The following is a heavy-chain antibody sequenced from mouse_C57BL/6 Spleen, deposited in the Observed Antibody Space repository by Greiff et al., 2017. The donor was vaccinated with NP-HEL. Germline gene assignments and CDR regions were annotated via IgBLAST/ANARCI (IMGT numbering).Heavy chain of an antibody. CDR3: ARGGTTGPFNV. D-gene: IGHD1-1*01. Sequence: QVQLKQPGAELVKPGASVKLSCKASGYTFTSYWMHWVKQRPGQGLEWIGMIHPNSGSTNYNEKFKSKATLTVDKSSSTAYMQLSSLTSEDSAVYYCARGGTTGPFNVWGTGTTVTVSS. CDR2: IHPNSGST. V-gene: IGHV1-64*01. CDR1: GYTFTSYW. J-gene: IGHJ1*03.